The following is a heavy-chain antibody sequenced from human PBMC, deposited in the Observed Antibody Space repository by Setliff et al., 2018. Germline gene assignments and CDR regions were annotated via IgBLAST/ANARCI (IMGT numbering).Heavy chain of an antibody. Sequence: SETLSLTCAVSGYSISSGYYWGWIRQPPGKGLEWIGYVGYNGNTHYNPSLNSRVTMSVDTSKNQFSLKLTSVSAADTAVYYCARWGENSGRPDWRAFDIWGQGTMVTVS. J-gene: IGHJ3*02. CDR2: VGYNGNT. D-gene: IGHD1-26*01. V-gene: IGHV4-38-2*01. CDR3: ARWGENSGRPDWRAFDI. CDR1: GYSISSGYY.